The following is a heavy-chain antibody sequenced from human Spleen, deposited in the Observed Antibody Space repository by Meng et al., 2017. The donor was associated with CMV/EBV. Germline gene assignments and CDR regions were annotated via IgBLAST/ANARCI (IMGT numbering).Heavy chain of an antibody. CDR2: TYYRYKWYN. CDR1: VDSVSSHSVA. J-gene: IGHJ4*02. D-gene: IGHD1-26*01. V-gene: IGHV6-1*01. CDR3: ARHNGGTYRFDC. Sequence: VQLPRSGPGLVKRWHHPSLTCVTSVDSVSSHSVAWAWIRQSPSRGLEWLGRTYYRYKWYNDYAMFVKSRITISQDTSKNQFSLQLNSVTPEDTAVYECARHNGGTYRFDCWGQGTLVTVSS.